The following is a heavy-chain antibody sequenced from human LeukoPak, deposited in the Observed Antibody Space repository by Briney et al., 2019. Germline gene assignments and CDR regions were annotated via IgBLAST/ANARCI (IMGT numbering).Heavy chain of an antibody. V-gene: IGHV1-18*01. J-gene: IGHJ4*02. CDR2: ISAYNGNT. D-gene: IGHD5-12*01. Sequence: ASVKVSCKASGGTFSSYGISWVRHAPGQGLEWMGWISAYNGNTNYAQKLQGRVTMTTDTSTSTAYMELRSLRSDDTAVYYCARDNRDIGILGPIDYWGQGTLVTVSS. CDR3: ARDNRDIGILGPIDY. CDR1: GGTFSSYG.